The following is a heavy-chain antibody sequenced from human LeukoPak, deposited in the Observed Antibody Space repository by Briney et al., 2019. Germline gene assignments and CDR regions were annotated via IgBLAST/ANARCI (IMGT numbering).Heavy chain of an antibody. CDR2: IRGSGGST. CDR3: AKLGGSYRSFDY. D-gene: IGHD1-26*01. J-gene: IGHJ4*02. V-gene: IGHV3-23*01. Sequence: GGSLRLSCAASGFTFSSYAMSWVRQAPGKGLEWVSAIRGSGGSTYYADSVKGRFTISRDNSKNTLYLQMNSLRAEDTAVYYCAKLGGSYRSFDYWGQGTLVTVSS. CDR1: GFTFSSYA.